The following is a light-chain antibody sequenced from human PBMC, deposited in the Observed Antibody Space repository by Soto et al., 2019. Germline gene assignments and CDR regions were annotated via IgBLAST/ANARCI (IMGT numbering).Light chain of an antibody. J-gene: IGLJ1*01. CDR1: YSDVGSYHY. CDR3: SSYTSGRDVYV. V-gene: IGLV2-14*01. Sequence: QSALTQPASVSGSPGQSITISCTGSYSDVGSYHYVSWFQQHPGKAPKLIIFEVSDRPSGVSTRFSGSKSGDTASLTISGLQADDEADYYCSSYTSGRDVYVFGGGTKLTVL. CDR2: EVS.